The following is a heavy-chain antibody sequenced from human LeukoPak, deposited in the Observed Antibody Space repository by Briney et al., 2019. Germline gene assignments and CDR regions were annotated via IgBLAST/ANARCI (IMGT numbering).Heavy chain of an antibody. D-gene: IGHD1-26*01. V-gene: IGHV3-30*18. CDR1: GFTFSSHG. Sequence: PGGSLRLSCAASGFTFSSHGMHWVRQTPSKGLEWVAVLSYDGKDKKFADSVKGRLTISRDNSMNMLYLQMNSLRPEDTAVYYCAKDRDLGGSSYYFDYWGQGTLVTVSS. CDR3: AKDRDLGGSSYYFDY. J-gene: IGHJ4*02. CDR2: LSYDGKDK.